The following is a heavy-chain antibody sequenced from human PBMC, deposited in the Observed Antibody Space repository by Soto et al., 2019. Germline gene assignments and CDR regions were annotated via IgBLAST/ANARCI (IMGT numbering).Heavy chain of an antibody. Sequence: SETLTLTCAVSGGSISSGGYSWSWIRQPPGKGLEWIGYIYHSGSTYYNPSLKSRVTISVDRTKNQFSLKLSSVTAADTAVYYCAAGGGLPRYYWGQGTLVTVSS. J-gene: IGHJ4*02. CDR3: AAGGGLPRYY. D-gene: IGHD5-12*01. CDR1: GGSISSGGYS. V-gene: IGHV4-30-2*01. CDR2: IYHSGST.